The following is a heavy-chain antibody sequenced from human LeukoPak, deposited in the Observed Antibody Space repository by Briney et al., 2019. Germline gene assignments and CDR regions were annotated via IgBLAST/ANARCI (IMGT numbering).Heavy chain of an antibody. CDR3: ARDKVGATAREDAFDI. CDR2: ISSSGSTI. D-gene: IGHD1-26*01. V-gene: IGHV3-11*01. CDR1: GFTFSIYA. J-gene: IGHJ3*02. Sequence: GGSLRLSCAASGFTFSIYAMSWVRQAPGKGLEWVSYISSSGSTIYYADSVKGRFTISRDNAKNSLYLQMNSLRAEDTAVYYCARDKVGATAREDAFDIWGQGTMVTVSS.